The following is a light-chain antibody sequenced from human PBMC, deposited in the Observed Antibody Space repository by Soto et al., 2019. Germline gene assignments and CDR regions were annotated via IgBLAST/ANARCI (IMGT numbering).Light chain of an antibody. J-gene: IGKJ5*01. Sequence: DIQMTQSPSTLSASVGDRVTITCRASESIRTWLAWYQQKPGKAPKPLIYDASTLRTGVPSRCSGSGSVSEFNFTSTGLQPDDFATYFCQQYNTYATFGQGTRLEIK. V-gene: IGKV1-5*01. CDR3: QQYNTYAT. CDR1: ESIRTW. CDR2: DAS.